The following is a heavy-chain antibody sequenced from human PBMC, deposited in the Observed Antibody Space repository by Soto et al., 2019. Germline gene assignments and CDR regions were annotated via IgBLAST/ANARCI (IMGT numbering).Heavy chain of an antibody. V-gene: IGHV4-59*08. CDR3: AGDGTWSNYYYYGMDV. Sequence: QVQLQESGPGLVKPSETLSLTCTVSGGSISSYYWNWIRQPPGKGLEWIGYIYYSGSTNYNPSLQSRVTISVDTSKNQFSLKLSAVTATDKAVYYCAGDGTWSNYYYYGMDVWGQGTTVTVSS. CDR1: GGSISSYY. J-gene: IGHJ6*02. CDR2: IYYSGST. D-gene: IGHD6-13*01.